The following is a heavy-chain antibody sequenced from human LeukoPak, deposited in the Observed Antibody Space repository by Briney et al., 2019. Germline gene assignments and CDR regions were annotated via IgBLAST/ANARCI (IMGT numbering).Heavy chain of an antibody. D-gene: IGHD3-22*01. CDR1: GYTFTGYY. V-gene: IGHV1-2*02. J-gene: IGHJ4*02. Sequence: ASVKVSCKASGYTFTGYYMHWVRQAPGQGLEWMGWINPNSGGTNYAQKFQGRVTMTRDTSISTAYMELSRLRSDDTAVYYCVRGGQPYYYDSSGYYNYFDYWGQGTLVTVSS. CDR3: VRGGQPYYYDSSGYYNYFDY. CDR2: INPNSGGT.